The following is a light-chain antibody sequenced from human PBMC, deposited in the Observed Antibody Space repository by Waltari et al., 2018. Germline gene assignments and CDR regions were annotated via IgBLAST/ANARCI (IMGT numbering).Light chain of an antibody. J-gene: IGKJ3*01. Sequence: IQMSQSPSSLSASVGDRVTITCRASQVISSYLNWYQQKPGKAPKLLIYYANSLASGVPSRFSGSGSGTEFTLTISSLQPEDFATYYCQQGNSYPFTFGPGTKLDIK. CDR3: QQGNSYPFT. V-gene: IGKV1-13*02. CDR1: QVISSY. CDR2: YAN.